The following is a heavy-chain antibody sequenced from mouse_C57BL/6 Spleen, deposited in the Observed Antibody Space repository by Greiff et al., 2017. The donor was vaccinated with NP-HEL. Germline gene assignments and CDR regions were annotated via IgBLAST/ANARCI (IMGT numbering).Heavy chain of an antibody. V-gene: IGHV1-61*01. Sequence: VQLQQSGAELVRPGSSVKLSCKASGYTFTSYWMDWVKQRPGQGLEWIGNIYPSDSETHYNQKFKDKATLTVDKSSSTAYMQLSSLTSEDSAVYYCARSFYGHRYFDVWGTGTTVTVSS. J-gene: IGHJ1*03. CDR2: IYPSDSET. CDR1: GYTFTSYW. CDR3: ARSFYGHRYFDV. D-gene: IGHD2-10*01.